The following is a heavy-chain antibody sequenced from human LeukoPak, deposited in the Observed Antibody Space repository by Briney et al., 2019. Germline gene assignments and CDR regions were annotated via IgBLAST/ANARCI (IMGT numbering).Heavy chain of an antibody. D-gene: IGHD3-9*01. Sequence: GGSLRLSCAASGFTFSSYCMNWVRQAPGKGLEWVLSISSSSSYIYYADSVKGRFTISRDNAKYSLYLQMNSLRAEDTAVYYCARSGTYYDILTGYSPTQFFDYWGQGTLVTVSS. J-gene: IGHJ4*02. CDR1: GFTFSSYC. V-gene: IGHV3-21*01. CDR2: ISSSSSYI. CDR3: ARSGTYYDILTGYSPTQFFDY.